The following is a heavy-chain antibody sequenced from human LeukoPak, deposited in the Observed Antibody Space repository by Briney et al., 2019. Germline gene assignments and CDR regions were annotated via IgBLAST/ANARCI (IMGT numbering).Heavy chain of an antibody. V-gene: IGHV3-23*01. CDR2: ISGSGGST. CDR3: AKDPYYYGSGSYPEFDP. Sequence: GGSLRLSCAASGFTFSSYAMGWVRQAPGKGLEWVSAISGSGGSTYYADSVKGRFTISRDNSKNTLYLQMNSLRAEDTAVYYCAKDPYYYGSGSYPEFDPWGQGTLVTVSS. CDR1: GFTFSSYA. D-gene: IGHD3-10*01. J-gene: IGHJ5*02.